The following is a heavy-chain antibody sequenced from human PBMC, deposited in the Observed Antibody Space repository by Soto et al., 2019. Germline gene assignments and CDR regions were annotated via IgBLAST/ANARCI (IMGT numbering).Heavy chain of an antibody. CDR2: LSGSGGST. CDR3: AKDGWFGGFDY. D-gene: IGHD3-10*01. V-gene: IGHV3-23*01. Sequence: GSLRLSCAASGFTFSSYAMSWVRQAHGKGLEWVSALSGSGGSTYYADSVKGRFTISRDNSKNTLYLQMNSLRAEDTAVYYCAKDGWFGGFDYWGQGTLVTVSS. J-gene: IGHJ4*02. CDR1: GFTFSSYA.